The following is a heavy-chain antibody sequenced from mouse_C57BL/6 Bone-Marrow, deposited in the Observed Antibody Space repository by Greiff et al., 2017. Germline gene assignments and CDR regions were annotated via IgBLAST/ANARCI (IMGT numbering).Heavy chain of an antibody. V-gene: IGHV5-2*03. CDR2: INSDGGST. D-gene: IGHD2-2*01. CDR3: ALMRVTTGFAY. Sequence: EVKVEESGGGLVQPGESLKLSCESNEYEFPSHDMSWVRKTPEKRLELVAAINSDGGSTYYPDTMERRFIISRDNTKKTLYLQMSSLRSEDTALYDCALMRVTTGFAYWGQGTLVTGSA. J-gene: IGHJ3*01. CDR1: EYEFPSHD.